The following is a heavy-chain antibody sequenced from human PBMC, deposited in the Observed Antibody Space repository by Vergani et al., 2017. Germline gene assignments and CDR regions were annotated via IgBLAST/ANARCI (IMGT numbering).Heavy chain of an antibody. CDR1: GGTFSSYA. CDR2: IIPIFGTA. CDR3: ATSHVHYYGSGTHYYYGMDV. Sequence: QVQLVQSGAEVKKPGSSVKVSCKASGGTFSSYAISWVRQAPGQGLEWMGGIIPIFGTANYAQKFQGRVTITADKSTSTAYMELSSLRSEDTAVYYCATSHVHYYGSGTHYYYGMDVWGQGTTVTVSS. V-gene: IGHV1-69*06. J-gene: IGHJ6*02. D-gene: IGHD3-10*01.